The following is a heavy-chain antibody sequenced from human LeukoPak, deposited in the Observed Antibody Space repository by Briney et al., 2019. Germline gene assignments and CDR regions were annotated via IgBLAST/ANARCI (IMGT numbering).Heavy chain of an antibody. J-gene: IGHJ4*02. V-gene: IGHV3-64D*08. CDR2: ISDSGGRT. CDR3: ATERDGGGEF. CDR1: GFPFSSYA. Sequence: PGGSLRLSCSASGFPFSSYAMHLVRQAPGKGLEYVSAISDSGGRTYYADSVEGGFTISRDNAKTTLYLQMSSLTAEDTALYFCATERDGGGEFWGQGALVTVFS. D-gene: IGHD1-1*01.